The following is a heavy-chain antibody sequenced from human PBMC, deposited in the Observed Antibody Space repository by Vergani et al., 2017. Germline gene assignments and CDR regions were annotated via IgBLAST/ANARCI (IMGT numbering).Heavy chain of an antibody. Sequence: EVQLLESGGGLVQPGGSLRLSCAASGFTFSSYAMSWVRQAPGKGLEWVSSISSSSSYIYYADSVKGRFTISRDNAKNSLYLQMNSLRAEDTAVYYCAKDPDYGGNSYYYYYGMDVWGQGTTVTVSS. CDR1: GFTFSSYA. CDR3: AKDPDYGGNSYYYYYGMDV. CDR2: ISSSSSYI. D-gene: IGHD4-23*01. V-gene: IGHV3-21*01. J-gene: IGHJ6*02.